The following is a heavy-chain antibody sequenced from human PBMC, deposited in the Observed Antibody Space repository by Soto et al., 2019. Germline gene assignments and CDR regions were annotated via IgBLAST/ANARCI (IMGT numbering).Heavy chain of an antibody. CDR2: ISYDGSNK. CDR3: ARDPLPTAYCISTFCYRLPWFDP. Sequence: QVQLVESGGGVVQPGRSLRLSCAASGFTFSSYAMHWVRQAPGKGLEWVAVISYDGSNKYYADSVKGRFTISRDNSKNTLCLQLTSLRAEDTAVYYCARDPLPTAYCISTFCYRLPWFDPWGQGALVTVSS. D-gene: IGHD2-2*01. V-gene: IGHV3-30-3*01. J-gene: IGHJ5*02. CDR1: GFTFSSYA.